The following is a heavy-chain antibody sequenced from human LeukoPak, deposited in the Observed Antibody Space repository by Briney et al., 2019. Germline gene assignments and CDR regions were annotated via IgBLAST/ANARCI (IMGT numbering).Heavy chain of an antibody. D-gene: IGHD6-19*01. J-gene: IGHJ6*02. V-gene: IGHV1-8*01. Sequence: ASVKVSCKASGYTFTSYDINWVRQATGQGLEWMGWMNPNSGNTGYAQKFQGRVTMTRNTSISTAYMELSSLRSEDTAVYYCARGGVSSGWYGYYYYGMDVWGQGTTVTVS. CDR3: ARGGVSSGWYGYYYYGMDV. CDR2: MNPNSGNT. CDR1: GYTFTSYD.